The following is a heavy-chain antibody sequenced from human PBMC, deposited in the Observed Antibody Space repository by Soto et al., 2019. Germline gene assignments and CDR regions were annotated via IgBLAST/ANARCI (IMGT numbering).Heavy chain of an antibody. CDR3: ARRSDSREFDY. CDR2: ISSSSTYI. V-gene: IGHV3-21*01. Sequence: EVQLVESGGGLVKPGGSPRLSCAASGFTFSSYSMNWVRQAPGKGLEWVSSISSSSTYIYYADSVKGRFIISRDNAKNSLYLQMNSLRAEDTAVYYCARRSDSREFDYWGQGTLVTVSS. J-gene: IGHJ4*02. CDR1: GFTFSSYS. D-gene: IGHD2-15*01.